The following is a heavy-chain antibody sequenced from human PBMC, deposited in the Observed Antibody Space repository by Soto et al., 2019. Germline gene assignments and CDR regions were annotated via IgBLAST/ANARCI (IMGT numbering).Heavy chain of an antibody. D-gene: IGHD5-12*01. Sequence: QVQLQESGPGLVKPSQTLSLTCTVSGDSISSGDYFWSWIRQHPGEGLEWIGYIYNSGSTYYNPPPEPRVTITLDTSENKFSLKMSSVTAADTAVYYCARGSRLGYRGTITCEGWFAPWGEGTLFTVSS. CDR3: ARGSRLGYRGTITCEGWFAP. CDR2: IYNSGST. J-gene: IGHJ5*02. CDR1: GDSISSGDYF. V-gene: IGHV4-31*03.